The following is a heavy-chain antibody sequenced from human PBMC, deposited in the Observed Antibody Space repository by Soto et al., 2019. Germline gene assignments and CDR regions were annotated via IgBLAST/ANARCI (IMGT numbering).Heavy chain of an antibody. CDR2: ISYDGGNK. Sequence: QVQLVESGGGVVQPGRSLRLSCAVSGFTFSTYAIQWVRQAPGKGLESVALISYDGGNKYYADSVMGRFTISRDNSKNTVFLQMTSLRADDTAVYYCVRNINAYSAHAPFDDWGQGTLVTVSS. V-gene: IGHV3-30-3*01. J-gene: IGHJ4*02. CDR3: VRNINAYSAHAPFDD. CDR1: GFTFSTYA. D-gene: IGHD1-26*01.